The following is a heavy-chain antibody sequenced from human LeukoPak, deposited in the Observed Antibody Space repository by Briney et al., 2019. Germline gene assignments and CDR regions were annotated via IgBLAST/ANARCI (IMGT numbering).Heavy chain of an antibody. J-gene: IGHJ6*03. Sequence: ASVKVSCKASGYTFTNYYMHWVRQAPGQGLEWMGIINPSGGSTSYAQKFQGRVTMTRDTSTSTVYMELSSLRSEDTAVYYCARDSSGWYYYYYYMDVWGKGTTVTISS. CDR3: ARDSSGWYYYYYYMDV. CDR1: GYTFTNYY. CDR2: INPSGGST. D-gene: IGHD6-19*01. V-gene: IGHV1-46*01.